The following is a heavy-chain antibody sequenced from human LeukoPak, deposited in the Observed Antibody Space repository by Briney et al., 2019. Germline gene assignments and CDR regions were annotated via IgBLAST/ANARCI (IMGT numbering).Heavy chain of an antibody. D-gene: IGHD4-23*01. CDR1: GGSISSYY. J-gene: IGHJ3*02. Sequence: PSETLSLTCTVSGGSISSYYWSWIRQPPGKGLEWIGYIYYSGSTYYNPSLKSRVTMSVDTSKNQFSLKVTSVTAVDTAVYYCARGATVATGNAFDIWGQGTMVTVSS. V-gene: IGHV4-59*12. CDR3: ARGATVATGNAFDI. CDR2: IYYSGST.